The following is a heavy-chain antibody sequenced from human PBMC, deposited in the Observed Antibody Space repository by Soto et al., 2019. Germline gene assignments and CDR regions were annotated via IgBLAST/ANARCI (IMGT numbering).Heavy chain of an antibody. Sequence: EVQLLESGGGLVQPGGSLRLSCAASGFTFSSYAMSWVRQAPGKGLEWVSAISGSGGSTYYADSVEGRFTISRDNSKNPLDLQMNSLRAEDTAVYYCAKGGDYGSGLFDPWGQGTLVTVSS. J-gene: IGHJ5*02. V-gene: IGHV3-23*01. CDR2: ISGSGGST. CDR1: GFTFSSYA. D-gene: IGHD3-10*01. CDR3: AKGGDYGSGLFDP.